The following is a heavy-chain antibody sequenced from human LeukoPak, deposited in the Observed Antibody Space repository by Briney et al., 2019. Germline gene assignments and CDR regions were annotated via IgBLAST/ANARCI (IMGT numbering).Heavy chain of an antibody. CDR1: GYTFTIYD. D-gene: IGHD2-2*01. CDR2: MNPNSGNT. Sequence: ASVTVSFKASGYTFTIYDINWVRQATGQGLEWMGWMNPNSGNTGYAQKFQGRGTITRNTSISTAYMELSSLRSEDTAVYYCARGPPDVVVPAAMVSYYYYMDVWGKGTTVTVSS. V-gene: IGHV1-8*03. J-gene: IGHJ6*03. CDR3: ARGPPDVVVPAAMVSYYYYMDV.